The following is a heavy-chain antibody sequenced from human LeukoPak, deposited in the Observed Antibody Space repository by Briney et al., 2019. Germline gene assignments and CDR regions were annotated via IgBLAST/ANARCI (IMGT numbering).Heavy chain of an antibody. Sequence: PGRSLRLSCAASGFTLSNYGMHWVRQAPGKGLEWVAVIWYDGSDKYYADSVKGGFTISRDNSMNTLYVQMNSLRAEDTAVYYCAREQGDYIDYWGQGSLVTVSS. D-gene: IGHD4-17*01. J-gene: IGHJ4*02. CDR3: AREQGDYIDY. CDR1: GFTLSNYG. V-gene: IGHV3-33*01. CDR2: IWYDGSDK.